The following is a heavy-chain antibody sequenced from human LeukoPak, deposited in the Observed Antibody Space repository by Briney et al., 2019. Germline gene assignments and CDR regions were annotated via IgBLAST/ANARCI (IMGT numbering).Heavy chain of an antibody. CDR2: INLNSGGT. D-gene: IGHD2-2*01. V-gene: IGHV1-2*02. Sequence: ASVKVSCKASGYTFTGYYIHWVRQAPGQGLEWMGWINLNSGGTNYAQKFQGKVTMTRDTSISTGYMELSRLRSDDTAVYYCAREEGYCSSTRCSAPFDYWGQGTLVTASS. CDR1: GYTFTGYY. CDR3: AREEGYCSSTRCSAPFDY. J-gene: IGHJ4*02.